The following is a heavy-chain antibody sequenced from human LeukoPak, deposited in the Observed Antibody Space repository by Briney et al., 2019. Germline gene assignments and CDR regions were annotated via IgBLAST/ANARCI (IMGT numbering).Heavy chain of an antibody. D-gene: IGHD3-10*01. J-gene: IGHJ4*02. CDR2: ISSRSSTI. CDR1: GFTFSSYS. Sequence: GGSLRLSCAAAGFTFSSYSMNWVRQAPGKVLEWVSYISSRSSTIYYADSVKGRFTISRDNAKNSLYLQSNSLRAEDTAVYYCARDERPIWFGELFDPGWGQGTLVTVSS. V-gene: IGHV3-48*04. CDR3: ARDERPIWFGELFDPG.